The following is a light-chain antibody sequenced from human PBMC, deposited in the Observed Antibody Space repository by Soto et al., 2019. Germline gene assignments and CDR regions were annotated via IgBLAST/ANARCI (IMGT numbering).Light chain of an antibody. Sequence: QSALTQPPSASGSPGQSVTISCTGTGSDVGYHNSVSWYQQHPGKVPKLLIHDVSQRPSGVPDRFSGSKSGNTASLTVSGLQAEDEADYYCSSYAGTNNLGVVFGGGTKLTVL. CDR1: GSDVGYHNS. CDR3: SSYAGTNNLGVV. V-gene: IGLV2-8*01. J-gene: IGLJ2*01. CDR2: DVS.